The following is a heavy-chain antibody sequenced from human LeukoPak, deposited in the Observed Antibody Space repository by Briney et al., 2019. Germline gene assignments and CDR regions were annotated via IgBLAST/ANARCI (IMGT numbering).Heavy chain of an antibody. CDR2: ISSSSSYI. J-gene: IGHJ4*02. D-gene: IGHD3-22*01. V-gene: IGHV3-21*01. Sequence: PGGSLRLSCAASGFTFSSYWMSWVRQAPGKGLEWVSSISSSSSYIYYADSVKGRFTISRDNAKNSLYLQMNSLRAEDTAVYYCARTGYYYDSSGYYWGQGTLVTVSS. CDR1: GFTFSSYW. CDR3: ARTGYYYDSSGYY.